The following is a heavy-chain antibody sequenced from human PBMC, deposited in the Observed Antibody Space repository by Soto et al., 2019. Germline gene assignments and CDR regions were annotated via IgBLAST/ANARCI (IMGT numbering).Heavy chain of an antibody. J-gene: IGHJ4*02. CDR2: ISYGGSSD. CDR3: AKDGGSGWYEDY. Sequence: QVQLVESGGGVVQPGRSLRLSCAASGFTFSTFGMHWVRQAPGKGLEWVAVISYGGSSDYYADSVKGRFTISRDNSKNAVYRQMNSLRPEDTAVYYCAKDGGSGWYEDYWGQGTLVTVSS. CDR1: GFTFSTFG. V-gene: IGHV3-30*18. D-gene: IGHD6-19*01.